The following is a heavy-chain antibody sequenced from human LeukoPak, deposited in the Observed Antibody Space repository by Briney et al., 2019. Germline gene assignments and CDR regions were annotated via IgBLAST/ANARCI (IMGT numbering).Heavy chain of an antibody. Sequence: GGSLRLSCAASGFTFSDSEMHWVRQAPGKGLEWVAVISYDGSEKYYADSVKGRFTISRDNSKNTLYLQMNSLRAEDTAVYYCARDLDCSSTSCFNAFDIWGQGTVVTVSS. CDR2: ISYDGSEK. CDR1: GFTFSDSE. CDR3: ARDLDCSSTSCFNAFDI. J-gene: IGHJ3*02. V-gene: IGHV3-30*01. D-gene: IGHD2-2*01.